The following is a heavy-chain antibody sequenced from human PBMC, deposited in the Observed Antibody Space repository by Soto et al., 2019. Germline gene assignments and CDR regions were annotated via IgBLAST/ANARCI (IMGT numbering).Heavy chain of an antibody. V-gene: IGHV2-5*02. CDR1: GFSLSSCGVG. J-gene: IGHJ6*01. CDR2: IYWDDDK. D-gene: IGHD2-2*01. CDR3: AHLYCCSISWCPDYYDVNAV. Sequence: SGPTLVNPTQTLTLTCTFSGFSLSSCGVGVGWIRQPPGKALEWLALIYWDDDKRYSPSLKSRLTITKDTSKNQVVLTMTNMDPVDTATYYCAHLYCCSISWCPDYYDVNAVSRQGTTVIGSS.